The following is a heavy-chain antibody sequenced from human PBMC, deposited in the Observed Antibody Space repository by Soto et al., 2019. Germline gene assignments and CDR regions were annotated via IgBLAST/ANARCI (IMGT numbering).Heavy chain of an antibody. D-gene: IGHD2-21*02. V-gene: IGHV4-59*01. CDR3: ARAAVRYCVGDCYRDFYYYYGMDV. CDR1: GGSFSGYY. J-gene: IGHJ6*01. Sequence: SETLSLTCAVDGGSFSGYYWSWIRQKPGKGLEWIGYIYYSGSTNYNPSLKSRVTISVDTSKNQFSLKLSSVTAADTAVYYCARAAVRYCVGDCYRDFYYYYGMDVWGQG. CDR2: IYYSGST.